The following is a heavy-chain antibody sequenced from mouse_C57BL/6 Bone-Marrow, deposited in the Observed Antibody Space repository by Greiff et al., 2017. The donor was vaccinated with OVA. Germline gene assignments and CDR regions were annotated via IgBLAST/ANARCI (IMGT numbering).Heavy chain of an antibody. J-gene: IGHJ4*01. Sequence: VQLKESGPELVKPGASVKISCKASGYSFTGYYMNWVKQSPEKSLEWIGEINPSTGGTTYNQKFKAKATLTVDKSSSTAYMQLKSLTSEDSAVYYCARSCTGAMDYWGQGTSVTVSS. CDR3: ARSCTGAMDY. CDR2: INPSTGGT. D-gene: IGHD3-1*01. CDR1: GYSFTGYY. V-gene: IGHV1-42*01.